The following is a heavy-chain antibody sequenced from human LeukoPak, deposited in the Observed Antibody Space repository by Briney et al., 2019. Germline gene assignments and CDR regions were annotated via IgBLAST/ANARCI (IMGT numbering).Heavy chain of an antibody. CDR1: GYTFTSYD. V-gene: IGHV1-8*01. J-gene: IGHJ6*02. Sequence: GASVKVSCKASGYTFTSYDINWVRQATGQGLEWMGWMNPNSGNTGYAQKFQGRVTMTRNTSISTAYMELSSLRSEGTAVYYCARDRGYYYGMDVWGQGITVTVSS. CDR3: ARDRGYYYGMDV. CDR2: MNPNSGNT.